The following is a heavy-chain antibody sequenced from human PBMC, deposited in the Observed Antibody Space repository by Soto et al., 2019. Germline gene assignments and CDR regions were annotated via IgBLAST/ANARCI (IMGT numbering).Heavy chain of an antibody. CDR3: AKGHPVEVRGVILSNWFDP. D-gene: IGHD3-10*01. CDR2: ISGSGGST. CDR1: GFTFSSYA. Sequence: EVQLLESGGGLVQPGGSLRLSCAASGFTFSSYAMSWVRQAPGKGLEWVSAISGSGGSTYYADSVKGRFTISRDNSKNTLYLQMNSLRAEDTAVYYCAKGHPVEVRGVILSNWFDPWGQGTLVTVSS. V-gene: IGHV3-23*01. J-gene: IGHJ5*02.